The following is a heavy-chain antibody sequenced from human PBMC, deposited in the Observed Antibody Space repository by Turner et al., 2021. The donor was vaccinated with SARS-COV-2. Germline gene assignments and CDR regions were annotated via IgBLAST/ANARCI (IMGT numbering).Heavy chain of an antibody. CDR1: GGSISSSY. D-gene: IGHD5-12*01. CDR2: IYYSGST. V-gene: IGHV4-59*01. J-gene: IGHJ5*02. Sequence: QVQLQESGPGLVKPSETLSLTCTVSGGSISSSYWSWIRQPPGKGLEWIGYIYYSGSTNYNPSLKSRVTISVDTSKNQFSLKLSSVTAADMAVYYCARSPGWRRFNLNWFDPWGQGTLVTVSS. CDR3: ARSPGWRRFNLNWFDP.